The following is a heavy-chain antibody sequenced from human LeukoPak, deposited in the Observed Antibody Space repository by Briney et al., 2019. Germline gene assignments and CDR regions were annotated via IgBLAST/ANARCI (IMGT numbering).Heavy chain of an antibody. D-gene: IGHD7-27*01. V-gene: IGHV4-38-2*02. CDR1: GYSISSGYH. Sequence: SETLSLTCVVSGYSISSGYHWGWIRQPPGEGLEGIGSLYRSGSTYYNPSLKSRVTISVDTSKNQISLKVRSVTAADTAVYYCARENWVFDYWGQGILVTVSS. J-gene: IGHJ4*02. CDR3: ARENWVFDY. CDR2: LYRSGST.